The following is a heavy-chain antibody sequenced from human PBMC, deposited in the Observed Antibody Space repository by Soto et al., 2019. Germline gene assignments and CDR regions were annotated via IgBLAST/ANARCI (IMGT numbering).Heavy chain of an antibody. CDR1: GFTFSSYA. D-gene: IGHD3-10*01. Sequence: EVQLLESGGGLVQPGGSLRLSCAASGFTFSSYAMSWVRQAPGKGLEWVSAISGSGGSTYYADSVKGRFTISRDNSKNTLYLQMNSLRAEDTAVYYCAKDLEHYYGSVSYYGYFDYWGQGTLVTVSS. V-gene: IGHV3-23*01. CDR2: ISGSGGST. J-gene: IGHJ4*02. CDR3: AKDLEHYYGSVSYYGYFDY.